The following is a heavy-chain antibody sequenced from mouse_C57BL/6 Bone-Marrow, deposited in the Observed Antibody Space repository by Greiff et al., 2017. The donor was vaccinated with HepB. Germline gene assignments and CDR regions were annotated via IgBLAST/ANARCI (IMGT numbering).Heavy chain of an antibody. CDR1: GFSFNTYA. CDR2: IRSKSNNYAT. V-gene: IGHV10-1*01. Sequence: DAGGGLVQPKGSLKLSCAASGFSFNTYAMNWVRQAPGKGLEWVARIRSKSNNYATYYADSVKDRFTISRDDSESMLYLQMNNLKTEDTAMYYCVRQGKGAMDYWGQGTSVTVSS. J-gene: IGHJ4*01. CDR3: VRQGKGAMDY. D-gene: IGHD2-1*01.